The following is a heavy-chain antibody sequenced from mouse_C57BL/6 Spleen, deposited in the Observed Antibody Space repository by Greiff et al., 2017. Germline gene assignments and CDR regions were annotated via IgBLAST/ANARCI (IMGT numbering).Heavy chain of an antibody. Sequence: DVHLVESGGGLVKPGGSLKLSCAASGFTFSDYGMHWVRQAPEKGLEWVAYISSGSSTIYYADTVKGRFTISRDNAKNTLFLQMTSLRSEDTAMYYCARRDYYGSSFFDYWGQGTTLTVSS. V-gene: IGHV5-17*01. J-gene: IGHJ2*01. CDR1: GFTFSDYG. D-gene: IGHD1-1*01. CDR2: ISSGSSTI. CDR3: ARRDYYGSSFFDY.